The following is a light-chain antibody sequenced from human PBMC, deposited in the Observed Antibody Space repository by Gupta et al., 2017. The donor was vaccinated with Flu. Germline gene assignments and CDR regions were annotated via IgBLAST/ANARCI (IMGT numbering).Light chain of an antibody. J-gene: IGKJ4*02. V-gene: IGKV1-39*01. CDR2: TAS. CDR1: HNIENF. CDR3: QQTAKHPHVS. Sequence: SSLSASVGDRVFISCRASHNIENFLHCYKQKPGQAPVLRIETASTWQSWVPSRFSGSGCGGEFTLTITSRQQEDFAADYCQQTAKHPHVSFGRGTTVEI.